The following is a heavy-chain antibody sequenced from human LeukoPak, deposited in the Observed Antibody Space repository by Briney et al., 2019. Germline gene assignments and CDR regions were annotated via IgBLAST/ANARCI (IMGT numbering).Heavy chain of an antibody. J-gene: IGHJ4*02. CDR1: GYTFTSYG. CDR2: ISAYNGNT. Sequence: ASVKVSCKASGYTFTSYGISWVRQAPGQGLEWMGWISAYNGNTNYAQKLQGRVTMTTDTSTSTAYMELRSLRSDDTAVYYCARVLLAYYYDSSGYYYDYWGQGTLVTVSS. V-gene: IGHV1-18*01. CDR3: ARVLLAYYYDSSGYYYDY. D-gene: IGHD3-22*01.